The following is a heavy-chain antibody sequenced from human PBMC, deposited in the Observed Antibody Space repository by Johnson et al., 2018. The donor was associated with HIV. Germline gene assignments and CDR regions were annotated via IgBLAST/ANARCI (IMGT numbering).Heavy chain of an antibody. V-gene: IGHV3-20*04. J-gene: IGHJ3*02. D-gene: IGHD3-10*01. Sequence: VQLVESGGGVVRPGGSLRLSCVGSGFMFEDYGMSWVRQAPGKGLEWVSGINWNGGSPSSADSVKCRFTISSDNAKNTLYLQMNSLRAEYTAVYYCARDPITMVRGAFDIWGQGTMVTVSS. CDR2: INWNGGSP. CDR3: ARDPITMVRGAFDI. CDR1: GFMFEDYG.